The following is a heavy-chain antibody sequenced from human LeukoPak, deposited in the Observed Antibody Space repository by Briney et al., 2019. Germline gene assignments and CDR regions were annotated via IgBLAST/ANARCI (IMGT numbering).Heavy chain of an antibody. D-gene: IGHD5-12*01. Sequence: GASVKVSCKTSGYTFTGYYMHWVRQAPGQGLEWMGWINPNSGGTNYAQKFQGRVTMTRDTSISTAYMELSRLRSDDTAVYYCARGGHIVATIAFSAFDYWGQGTLVTVSS. J-gene: IGHJ4*02. CDR2: INPNSGGT. CDR3: ARGGHIVATIAFSAFDY. CDR1: GYTFTGYY. V-gene: IGHV1-2*02.